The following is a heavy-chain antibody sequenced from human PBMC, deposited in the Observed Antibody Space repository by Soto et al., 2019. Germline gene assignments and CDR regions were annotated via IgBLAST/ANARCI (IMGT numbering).Heavy chain of an antibody. D-gene: IGHD2-2*01. V-gene: IGHV3-23*01. J-gene: IGHJ4*02. CDR3: ANPPYAHYQY. CDR1: GFNFISYS. Sequence: GGSMRLSCVASGFNFISYSMSWVRQAPGKGLEWVSAISGSGGSTYYADSVKGRFTISRDNSKNTLYLQMNSLRAEDTAVYYCANPPYAHYQYWGQGTLVTVSS. CDR2: ISGSGGST.